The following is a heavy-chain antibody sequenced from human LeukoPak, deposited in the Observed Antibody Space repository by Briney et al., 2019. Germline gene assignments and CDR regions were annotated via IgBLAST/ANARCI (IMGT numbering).Heavy chain of an antibody. D-gene: IGHD2-21*01. V-gene: IGHV3-21*04. CDR2: ISSSSSYI. CDR3: AKDQVISGSEASDI. J-gene: IGHJ3*02. CDR1: GFTFSSYA. Sequence: PGGSLRLSCAASGFTFSSYAMHWVRQAPGEGLEWVSSISSSSSYIYYADSVKGRFTISRDNAKNSLYLQMSSLRAEDTAVYYCAKDQVISGSEASDIWGQGTMVTVSS.